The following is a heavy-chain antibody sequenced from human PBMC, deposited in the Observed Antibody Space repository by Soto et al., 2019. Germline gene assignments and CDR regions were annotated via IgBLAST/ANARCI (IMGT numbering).Heavy chain of an antibody. CDR2: INHSGST. Sequence: QVQLQQWGAGLLKPSETLSLTCAVYGGSFSGYYWSWIRQPPGKGLEWIGEINHSGSTNYNPSLKSRVTISVDTSKNQFSLKLSSVTAADTAVYYCAREGSACSSTSCPERPYNWFDPWGQGTLVTVSS. J-gene: IGHJ5*02. D-gene: IGHD2-2*01. CDR3: AREGSACSSTSCPERPYNWFDP. CDR1: GGSFSGYY. V-gene: IGHV4-34*01.